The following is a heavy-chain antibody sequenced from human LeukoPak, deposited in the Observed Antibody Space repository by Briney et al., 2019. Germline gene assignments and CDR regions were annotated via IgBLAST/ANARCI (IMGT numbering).Heavy chain of an antibody. CDR2: MSYGGQNE. Sequence: GGSLRLSCAASGLTFSGYDMHWVRQAPGKGPEWVAVMSYGGQNERYADSVKGRFTVSRDNSKNTLYLQMNSLRAEDTAVYYCAKDRWFGELLFDYWGQGTLVTVSS. CDR3: AKDRWFGELLFDY. D-gene: IGHD3-10*01. J-gene: IGHJ4*02. CDR1: GLTFSGYD. V-gene: IGHV3-30*18.